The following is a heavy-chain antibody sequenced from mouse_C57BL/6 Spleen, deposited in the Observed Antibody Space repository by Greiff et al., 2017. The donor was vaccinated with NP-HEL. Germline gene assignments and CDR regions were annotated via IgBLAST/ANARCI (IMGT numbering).Heavy chain of an antibody. J-gene: IGHJ4*01. CDR1: GYTFTDYN. Sequence: VQLQQSGPELVKPGASVKIPCKASGYTFTDYNMDWVKQSHGKSLEWIGDINPNNGGTIYNQKFKGKATLTVDKSSSTAYMELRSLTSEDTAVYYCARTPYYGSSYEAMDYWGQGTSVTVSS. D-gene: IGHD1-1*01. CDR3: ARTPYYGSSYEAMDY. V-gene: IGHV1-18*01. CDR2: INPNNGGT.